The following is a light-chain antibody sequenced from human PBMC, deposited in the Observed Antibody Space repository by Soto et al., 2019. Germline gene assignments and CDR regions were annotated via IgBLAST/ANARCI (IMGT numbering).Light chain of an antibody. V-gene: IGKV2-28*01. Sequence: DIVMTQSPLSLPVTPGEPASISCRSSQSLMHSNGYNYVDWYLQKPGQSPQLLIYLGSNRASGVPDRFSGSGSGTEFTLTISSLQPDDFATYYCQHYNSYSEAFGQGTKVDIK. CDR2: LGS. CDR1: QSLMHSNGYNY. CDR3: QHYNSYSEA. J-gene: IGKJ1*01.